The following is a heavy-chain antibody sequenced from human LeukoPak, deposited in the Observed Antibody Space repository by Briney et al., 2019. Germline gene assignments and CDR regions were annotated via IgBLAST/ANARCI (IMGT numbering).Heavy chain of an antibody. CDR2: IYYSGST. J-gene: IGHJ5*02. V-gene: IGHV4-39*01. D-gene: IGHD3-3*01. CDR3: ASTYYDFWSGYYSNNWFDP. Sequence: PSETLSLTCTVSGGSISSSSYYWGWIRQPPGKGLEWIGSIYYSGSTYYNPSLKSRVTISVDTSKNQFSLKLSSVTAADTAVYYCASTYYDFWSGYYSNNWFDPWGQGTLVTVSS. CDR1: GGSISSSSYY.